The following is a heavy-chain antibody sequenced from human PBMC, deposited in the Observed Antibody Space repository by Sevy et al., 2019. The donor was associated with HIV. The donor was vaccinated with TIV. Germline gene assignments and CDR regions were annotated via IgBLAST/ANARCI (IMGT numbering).Heavy chain of an antibody. D-gene: IGHD2-15*01. J-gene: IGHJ4*02. CDR2: IFQIRST. V-gene: IGHV4-34*12. Sequence: SETLSLTCAVYGGSFNSFYWGWIRQPPRKGLEWIGEIFQIRSTNYNPSLKSRVTISLDTSKSQFSLKLSSVTAADTAVYYCARSTGGGNFDYWGQGTLVTVSS. CDR3: ARSTGGGNFDY. CDR1: GGSFNSFY.